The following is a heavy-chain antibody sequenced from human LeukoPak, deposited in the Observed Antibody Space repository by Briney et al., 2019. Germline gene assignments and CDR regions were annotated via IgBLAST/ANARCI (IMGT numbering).Heavy chain of an antibody. Sequence: SETLSLTCTVSGYSISSGYYWGWIRQPPGKGLEWIGSIYHSGSTNYNPSLKSRVTISVDTSKNQFSLKLSSVTAADTAVYYCARGESSSSWSYYYYYMDVWGKGTTVTVSS. CDR3: ARGESSSSWSYYYYYMDV. V-gene: IGHV4-38-2*02. CDR1: GYSISSGYY. D-gene: IGHD6-6*01. CDR2: IYHSGST. J-gene: IGHJ6*03.